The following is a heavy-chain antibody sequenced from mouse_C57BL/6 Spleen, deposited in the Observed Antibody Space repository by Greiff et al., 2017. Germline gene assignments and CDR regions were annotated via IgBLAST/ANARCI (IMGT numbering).Heavy chain of an antibody. D-gene: IGHD2-4*01. Sequence: EVQLQQSGTVLARPGASVKMSCKTSGYTFTSYWMHWVKQRPGQGLEWIGAIYPGNSDTSYNQKFKGKAKLTAVTSASTAYMELSSLTNEDSAVYYCTRDDSRPATVLAYWGQGTLVTVSA. J-gene: IGHJ3*01. CDR1: GYTFTSYW. V-gene: IGHV1-5*01. CDR2: IYPGNSDT. CDR3: TRDDSRPATVLAY.